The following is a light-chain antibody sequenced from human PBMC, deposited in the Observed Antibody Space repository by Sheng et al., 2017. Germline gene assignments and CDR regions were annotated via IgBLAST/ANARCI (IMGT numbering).Light chain of an antibody. J-gene: IGKJ3*01. CDR3: QQYNTWPFT. CDR1: QSVSRN. V-gene: IGKV3D-15*01. CDR2: AGA. Sequence: ETVMTQSPATLSLSPGERATLSCRASQSVSRNVAWYQQKSGQAPRLLISAGATRATGIPDRFSGGGSGTQFTLTISSLQSEDFAVYFCQQYNTWPFTFGPGTKVDV.